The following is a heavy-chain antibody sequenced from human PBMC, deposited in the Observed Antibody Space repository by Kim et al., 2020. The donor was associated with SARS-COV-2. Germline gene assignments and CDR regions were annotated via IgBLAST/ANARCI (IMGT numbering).Heavy chain of an antibody. J-gene: IGHJ6*02. Sequence: ASVKVSCKASGYTFTSYGISWVRQAPGQGLEWMGWISAYNGNTNYAQKLQGRVTMTTDTSTSTAYMELRSLRSDDTAVYYCARDGITIFLGFDGMDVWGQGTTVTVSS. CDR1: GYTFTSYG. V-gene: IGHV1-18*01. D-gene: IGHD3-9*01. CDR3: ARDGITIFLGFDGMDV. CDR2: ISAYNGNT.